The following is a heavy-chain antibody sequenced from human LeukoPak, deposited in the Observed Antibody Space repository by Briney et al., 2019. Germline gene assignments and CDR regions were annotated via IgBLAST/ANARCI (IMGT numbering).Heavy chain of an antibody. CDR2: TRNKANSYTT. J-gene: IGHJ4*02. CDR3: ASSDSSGYRTLPLAY. V-gene: IGHV3-72*01. D-gene: IGHD3-22*01. CDR1: GFTFSDHY. Sequence: GGSLRLSCAATGFTFSDHYMDWVRQAPGKGLEWVGRTRNKANSYTTEYAASVKGRFTISRDDSKNSLYLQMNSLKTEDTVVYYCASSDSSGYRTLPLAYWGQGTLVTVSS.